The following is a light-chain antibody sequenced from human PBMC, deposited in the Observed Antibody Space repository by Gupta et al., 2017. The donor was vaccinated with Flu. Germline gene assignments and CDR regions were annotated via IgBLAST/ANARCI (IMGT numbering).Light chain of an antibody. CDR2: EVS. CDR3: SSYTNTNTGVV. Sequence: QSALTQPASVSGSPGQSITISCTGTSSDVGGYDYVSWYQQHPGKAPELMIFEVSRRPSGISTRFSGSKSGNTASLTISGLQAEDEAYYYCSSYTNTNTGVVFGGGTKLTVL. J-gene: IGLJ2*01. CDR1: SSDVGGYDY. V-gene: IGLV2-14*01.